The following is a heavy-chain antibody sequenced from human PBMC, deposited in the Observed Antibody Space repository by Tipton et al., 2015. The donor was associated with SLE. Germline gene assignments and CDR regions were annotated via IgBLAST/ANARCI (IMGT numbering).Heavy chain of an antibody. J-gene: IGHJ4*02. CDR2: INIDGNST. CDR3: VRDAVEVANPGFFDY. D-gene: IGHD5-12*01. V-gene: IGHV3-74*01. CDR1: GFTFRSYW. Sequence: SLRLSCAASGFTFRSYWMHWVRQVPGKGPVWVSRINIDGNSTNYADSVKGRFTISRDNAKSTLSLQMNSLGVEDTAVYYCVRDAVEVANPGFFDYWGQGTLVNVSA.